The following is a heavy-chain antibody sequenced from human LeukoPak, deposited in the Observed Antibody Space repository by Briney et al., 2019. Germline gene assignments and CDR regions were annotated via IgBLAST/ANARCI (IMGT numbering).Heavy chain of an antibody. CDR2: VIPIFGTA. J-gene: IGHJ6*03. CDR1: GGTFSSYA. CDR3: ASFEIEYGYYYYYYMDV. D-gene: IGHD2-2*01. Sequence: SVKVSCKASGGTFSSYAISWVRQAPGQGLEWMGGVIPIFGTANYAQKFQGRVTITADESTSTAYMELSSLRSEDTAVYYCASFEIEYGYYYYYYMDVWGKGTTVTVSS. V-gene: IGHV1-69*01.